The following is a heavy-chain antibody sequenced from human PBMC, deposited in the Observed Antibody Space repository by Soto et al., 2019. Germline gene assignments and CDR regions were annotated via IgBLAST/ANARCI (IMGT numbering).Heavy chain of an antibody. Sequence: EVQLVESGGDLVQPGGSLRLSCAASGFTFSDYWMHWVRQAPGRGLVWVARVNSDGKKTSYADSVKGRFTISRDNAKNTLYLQMNSLRAEDTAVYYCARDVQHQSFDYWGQGTLVTVSS. CDR1: GFTFSDYW. CDR3: ARDVQHQSFDY. V-gene: IGHV3-74*01. D-gene: IGHD2-2*01. CDR2: VNSDGKKT. J-gene: IGHJ4*02.